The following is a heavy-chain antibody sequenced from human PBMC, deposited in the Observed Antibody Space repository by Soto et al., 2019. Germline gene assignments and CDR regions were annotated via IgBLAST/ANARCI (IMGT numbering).Heavy chain of an antibody. V-gene: IGHV3-30*03. CDR3: ARPLYGSGSTPDALDI. D-gene: IGHD3-10*01. CDR1: GLTFSSYG. CDR2: ISYDGSNK. Sequence: GGSLRLSCAASGLTFSSYGMHWVRQAPGKGLEWVAVISYDGSNKYYADSVKGRFTISRDNSKNTLYLKINSLRAEDTAVYFCARPLYGSGSTPDALDIWGQGPMVTVSS. J-gene: IGHJ3*02.